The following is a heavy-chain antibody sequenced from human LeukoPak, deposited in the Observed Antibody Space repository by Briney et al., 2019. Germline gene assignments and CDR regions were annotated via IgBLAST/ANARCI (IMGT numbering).Heavy chain of an antibody. CDR2: ISGSGDST. J-gene: IGHJ3*02. CDR3: AKDVTMIVVVPRAFDI. CDR1: GFTFSSYA. Sequence: GGSLRLSCAASGFTFSSYAMSWVRQAPGKGLEWVSAISGSGDSTYYADSVKGRFTISRDNSKNTLYLQMSSLRAEDTAVYYCAKDVTMIVVVPRAFDIWGQGTMVTVSS. V-gene: IGHV3-23*01. D-gene: IGHD3-22*01.